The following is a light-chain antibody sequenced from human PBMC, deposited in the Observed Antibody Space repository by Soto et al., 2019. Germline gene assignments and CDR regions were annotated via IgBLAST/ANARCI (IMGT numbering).Light chain of an antibody. CDR1: QSVSSTY. J-gene: IGKJ3*01. Sequence: IVLTQSPGTLSLSPGERATLSCRASQSVSSTYLAWYQQKPGQAPRLLIYGASNRATGIPDRFSGSGSGTDFTLTITRLEPEDFAVYYCQQYGSSPPLFPFGPGTKVDIK. V-gene: IGKV3-20*01. CDR2: GAS. CDR3: QQYGSSPPLFP.